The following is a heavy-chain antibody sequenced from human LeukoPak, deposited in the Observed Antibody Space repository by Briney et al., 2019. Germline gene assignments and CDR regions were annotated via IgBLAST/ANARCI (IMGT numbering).Heavy chain of an antibody. Sequence: GGSLRLSCAASGFTFSSYAMSWVRQAPGKGLEWVSAISGSGGSTYYADSVKGRFTISRDNSKNTLYLQMNSLRAEDTAVYYCAKDKSQPEYSSGWYMWFDYYYGMDVWGQGTTVTVSS. CDR1: GFTFSSYA. D-gene: IGHD6-19*01. CDR3: AKDKSQPEYSSGWYMWFDYYYGMDV. CDR2: ISGSGGST. V-gene: IGHV3-23*01. J-gene: IGHJ6*02.